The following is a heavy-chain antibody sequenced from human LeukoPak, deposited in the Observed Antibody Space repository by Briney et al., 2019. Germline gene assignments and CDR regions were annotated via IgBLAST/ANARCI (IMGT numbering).Heavy chain of an antibody. J-gene: IGHJ4*02. Sequence: PSETLSLTCAVYGGSFSGYYWSWIRQPPGKGLEWIGEINHSGGTNYNPSLKSRVTISVDTSKNQFSLKLSSVTAADTAVYYCARERGYSSGWSMGYWGQGTLVTVSS. D-gene: IGHD6-19*01. CDR2: INHSGGT. CDR3: ARERGYSSGWSMGY. CDR1: GGSFSGYY. V-gene: IGHV4-34*01.